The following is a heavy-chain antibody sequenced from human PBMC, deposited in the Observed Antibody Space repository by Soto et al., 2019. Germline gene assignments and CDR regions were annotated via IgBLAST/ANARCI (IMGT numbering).Heavy chain of an antibody. CDR2: IIPIFGTA. V-gene: IGHV1-69*06. CDR3: ARDWRYYDILTGIGPSFRVYYYGMDV. D-gene: IGHD3-9*01. CDR1: GGTFSSYA. J-gene: IGHJ6*02. Sequence: SVKVSCKASGGTFSSYAISWVRQAPGQGLEWMGGIIPIFGTANYAQKFQGRVTITADKSTSTAYMELSSLRSEDTAVYYCARDWRYYDILTGIGPSFRVYYYGMDVWGQGTTVTVSS.